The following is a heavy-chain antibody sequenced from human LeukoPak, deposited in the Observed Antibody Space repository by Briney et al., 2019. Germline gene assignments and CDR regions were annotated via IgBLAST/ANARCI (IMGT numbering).Heavy chain of an antibody. V-gene: IGHV1-2*02. CDR3: ARDVGEYCSSINCHASDY. Sequence: ASVKVSCKASGYTFTGYYMHWVRQAPGQGLEWMGWINPSSGGTNYAQKFHGRVTMTRDTSISTVYMELSRLRFDDTAVYYCARDVGEYCSSINCHASDYWGQGTLVTVSS. CDR1: GYTFTGYY. J-gene: IGHJ4*02. CDR2: INPSSGGT. D-gene: IGHD2-2*01.